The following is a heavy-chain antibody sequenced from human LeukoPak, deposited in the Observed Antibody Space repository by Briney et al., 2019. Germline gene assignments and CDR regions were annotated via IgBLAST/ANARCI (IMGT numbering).Heavy chain of an antibody. J-gene: IGHJ4*02. CDR3: ARVRGTALVNMYFDY. D-gene: IGHD2-21*02. CDR2: ISGNGGST. CDR1: GFTFTAYA. V-gene: IGHV3-23*01. Sequence: GGSLRLSCATSGFTFTAYAMSWVRQAPGKGLEWVSFISGNGGSTYYADSVKGRYTISRDNAKNSLYLQMNSLRDEDTAVYYCARVRGTALVNMYFDYWSQGTLVTVSS.